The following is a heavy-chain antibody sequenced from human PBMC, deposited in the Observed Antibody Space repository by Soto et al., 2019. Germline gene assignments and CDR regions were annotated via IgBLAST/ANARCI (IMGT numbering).Heavy chain of an antibody. V-gene: IGHV4-59*01. J-gene: IGHJ3*02. CDR1: GGSISSYY. CDR2: IYYSGST. D-gene: IGHD3-16*02. CDR3: ARERLRLGELSAFDI. Sequence: QVQLQESGPGLVKPSETLSLTCTVSGGSISSYYWSWIRQPPGKGLEWIGYIYYSGSTNYNPSLKRRVTIXXDXSXXQFSLKLSSVTAADTAVYYCARERLRLGELSAFDIWGQGTMVTVSS.